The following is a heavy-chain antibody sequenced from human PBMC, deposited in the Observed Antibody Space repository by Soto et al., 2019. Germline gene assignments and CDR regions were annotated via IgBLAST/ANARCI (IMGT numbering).Heavy chain of an antibody. CDR1: GGSISSGGYS. V-gene: IGHV4-30-2*01. CDR3: ARVLWGIYAMDV. CDR2: IYHSGST. D-gene: IGHD3-16*01. Sequence: SETLSLTCAVSGGSISSGGYSWSWIRQPPGKGLEWIGYIYHSGSTYYNPSLKSRVTISVDRSKNQFSLKLSSVTAADTAVYYCARVLWGIYAMDVWGQGTTVTVSS. J-gene: IGHJ6*02.